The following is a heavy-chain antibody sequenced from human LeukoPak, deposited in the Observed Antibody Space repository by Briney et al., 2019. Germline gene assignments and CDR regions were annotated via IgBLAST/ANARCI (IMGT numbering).Heavy chain of an antibody. Sequence: ESLSLTGAVYRGGYSGYSWSWIHQHQEKGLEWIGEINHSGSTNYNPSLKSRVTISVDTSKNQFSLKLSSVTAADTAVYYCARVVGPYYYYMDVWGKGTTVTVSS. V-gene: IGHV4-34*01. D-gene: IGHD2-2*01. CDR2: INHSGST. CDR3: ARVVGPYYYYMDV. CDR1: RGGYSGYS. J-gene: IGHJ6*03.